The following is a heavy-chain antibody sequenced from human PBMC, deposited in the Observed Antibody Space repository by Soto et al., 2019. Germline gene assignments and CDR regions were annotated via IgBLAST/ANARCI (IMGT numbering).Heavy chain of an antibody. Sequence: EVQLLESGGGLVQPGGSLRLSCAASGFTFSSYVMSWVRQAPGKGLEWVSAISGSGGRTYYADSVKGRFTISRDNSKNTLYLQMNSLRAEDTAVYYCAALIVVVMYPDYWGQGTLVTVSS. CDR1: GFTFSSYV. V-gene: IGHV3-23*01. CDR2: ISGSGGRT. J-gene: IGHJ4*02. CDR3: AALIVVVMYPDY. D-gene: IGHD3-22*01.